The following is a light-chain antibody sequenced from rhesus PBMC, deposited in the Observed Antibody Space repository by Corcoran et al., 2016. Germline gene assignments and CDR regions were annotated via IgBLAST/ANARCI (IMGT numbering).Light chain of an antibody. CDR2: GAS. CDR1: QSVGSY. J-gene: IGKJ4*01. Sequence: ETVVTQSPATLALSPGERATLSCRASQSVGSYLAWYQQKPGQAPRLLIYGASSRATGIPDRVSGSGSWTDFTLTISSLEPEDVGVYYCQQSSNLLTFGGGTKVEIK. V-gene: IGKV3-24*04. CDR3: QQSSNLLT.